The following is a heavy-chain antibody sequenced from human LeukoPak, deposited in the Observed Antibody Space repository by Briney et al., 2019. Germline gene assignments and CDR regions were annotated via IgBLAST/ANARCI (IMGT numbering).Heavy chain of an antibody. V-gene: IGHV3-48*03. CDR1: GFTFSRYE. J-gene: IGHJ4*02. CDR2: ISSSGSTI. D-gene: IGHD3-22*01. CDR3: ASVSVDESPATYDSSGYYRAIDY. Sequence: SGGSLRLSCAASGFTFSRYEMNWVRQAPGKGLEWVSYISSSGSTIYYADSVKGRFIISRDNAKTSLYVQMHSLRAEDTAVYYCASVSVDESPATYDSSGYYRAIDYWGQGTLVTVSS.